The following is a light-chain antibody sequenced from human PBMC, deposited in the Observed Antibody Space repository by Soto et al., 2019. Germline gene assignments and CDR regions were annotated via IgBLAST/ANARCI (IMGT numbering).Light chain of an antibody. J-gene: IGLJ1*01. CDR2: DVS. CDR1: SSDVGGYNY. Sequence: QSVLTQPASVSGSPGQSITISCTGTSSDVGGYNYVSWYQQHPGKAPKLIIYDVSDRPSGLSNRFSGSKSGNTASLTISGLQAEDEADYYCSSYTTRNTYVFGTGTKLTVL. CDR3: SSYTTRNTYV. V-gene: IGLV2-14*01.